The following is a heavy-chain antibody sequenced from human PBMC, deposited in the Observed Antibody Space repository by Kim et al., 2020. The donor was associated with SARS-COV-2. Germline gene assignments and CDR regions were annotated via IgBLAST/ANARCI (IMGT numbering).Heavy chain of an antibody. CDR1: GYTFSTYG. V-gene: IGHV1-18*01. CDR3: ARDTGSSQPHFYYGMDL. J-gene: IGHJ6*02. D-gene: IGHD1-26*01. CDR2: ISAYNGNT. Sequence: ASVKVSCKASGYTFSTYGISWVRQAPGQGPEWMGWISAYNGNTDYAQKVQGRVTMTTDTSTSTAYMELRSLRSDDTAVYYCARDTGSSQPHFYYGMDLWGQGTTVTVSS.